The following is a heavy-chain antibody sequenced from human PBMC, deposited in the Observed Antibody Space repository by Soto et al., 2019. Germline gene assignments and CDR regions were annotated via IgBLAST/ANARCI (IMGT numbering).Heavy chain of an antibody. D-gene: IGHD6-25*01. J-gene: IGHJ5*02. CDR3: AREGGSETLQPSYNWFDT. CDR2: INANNGGA. CDR1: GYTFTDYH. Sequence: QVQLVQSGAEVKKPGASVKVSCKASGYTFTDYHIHWVRQAPGQGLEFMGWINANNGGAGSAQQGQGRVTVTRDTSITTVYMELSNLSSDDTAVYYCAREGGSETLQPSYNWFDTWGQGTLVTVSS. V-gene: IGHV1-2*02.